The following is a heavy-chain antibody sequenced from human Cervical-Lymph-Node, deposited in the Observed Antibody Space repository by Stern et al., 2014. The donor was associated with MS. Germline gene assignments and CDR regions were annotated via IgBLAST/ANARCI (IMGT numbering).Heavy chain of an antibody. CDR1: GYTFSNFG. CDR3: ARDGHYATTYFDH. Sequence: VQLLESGHEVKKPGASVKVSCKASGYTFSNFGISWVRQAPGQVLEWMGCSGVFKGTTKYARKLQGRVTMTTDTSTRTAYMELTSLASDDTAVYYCARDGHYATTYFDHWGQGTLVTASS. V-gene: IGHV1-18*01. D-gene: IGHD2-8*01. J-gene: IGHJ4*02. CDR2: SGVFKGTT.